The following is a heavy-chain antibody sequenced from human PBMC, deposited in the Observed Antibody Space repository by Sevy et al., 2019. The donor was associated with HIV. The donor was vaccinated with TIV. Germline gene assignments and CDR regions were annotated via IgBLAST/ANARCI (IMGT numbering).Heavy chain of an antibody. CDR1: GFTFSRYG. D-gene: IGHD4-4*01. CDR3: ARDPTDKGMDV. Sequence: GGSLRLTCAASGFTFSRYGMHWVRQAPGKGLEWVAVIWYDGSRKYYADSVKGRFTISRDNSKNTLYLQMNSLRAEDTAVYYCARDPTDKGMDVWAQGTTVTVSS. CDR2: IWYDGSRK. V-gene: IGHV3-33*01. J-gene: IGHJ6*02.